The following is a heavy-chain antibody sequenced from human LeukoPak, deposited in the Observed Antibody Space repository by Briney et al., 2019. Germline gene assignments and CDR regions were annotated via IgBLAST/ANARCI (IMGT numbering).Heavy chain of an antibody. V-gene: IGHV3-23*01. D-gene: IGHD1-26*01. CDR3: AKDRSLLAAFDY. CDR1: GFTFSSYA. J-gene: IGHJ4*02. Sequence: GGSLRLSCAASGFTFSSYAMSWVRQAPGKGLEWVSTVSGSGSSTYNADSVKGRFTISRDNSKNTLYLKMNSLRAEDTAVYYCAKDRSLLAAFDYWGQGTLVTVSS. CDR2: VSGSGSST.